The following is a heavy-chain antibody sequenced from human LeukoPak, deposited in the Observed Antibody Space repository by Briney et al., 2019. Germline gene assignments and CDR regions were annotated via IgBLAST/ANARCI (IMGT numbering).Heavy chain of an antibody. Sequence: ASVKVSCKASGFTFSTSSITWVRQAPGQGLEWMGAIIPVFGTPNYARKFQGRVTITATESSSTASLELSSLTSTDTAVFYCARGGGYSGYDYFDVWGQGTLITVSS. CDR3: ARGGGYSGYDYFDV. CDR2: IIPVFGTP. CDR1: GFTFSTSS. D-gene: IGHD5-12*01. V-gene: IGHV1-69*01. J-gene: IGHJ4*02.